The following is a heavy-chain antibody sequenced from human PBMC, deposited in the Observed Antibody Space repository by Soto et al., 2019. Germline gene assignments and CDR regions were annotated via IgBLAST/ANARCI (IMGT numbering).Heavy chain of an antibody. CDR1: GGSISTYY. CDR2: VYYSGSA. Sequence: QVQLQESGPGLVKPSETLSLTCTVSGGSISTYYWSWIRQPPGKGLEWIGWVYYSGSASSNPFLMSRVPMAVDTFKNQSSLKLSSVPATDTAMYFCARHIYGDHDYFVSWGQGTLVTVSS. D-gene: IGHD4-17*01. V-gene: IGHV4-59*08. CDR3: ARHIYGDHDYFVS. J-gene: IGHJ4*02.